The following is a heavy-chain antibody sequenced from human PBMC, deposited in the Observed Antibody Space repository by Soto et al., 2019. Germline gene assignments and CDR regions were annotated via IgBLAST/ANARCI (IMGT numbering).Heavy chain of an antibody. J-gene: IGHJ5*02. CDR3: ACPTSYWSGYYKT. CDR1: GGTFSSYA. V-gene: IGHV1-69*01. D-gene: IGHD3-3*01. CDR2: IIPIFGTA. Sequence: QVQLVQSGAEVKKPGSSVKVSCKASGGTFSSYAISWVRQAPGQGLECMGGIIPIFGTASYAQKFQGRVTITADESTSTAYMELSSLSSDDTAVYYCACPTSYWSGYYKTWGEGTLVTVSS.